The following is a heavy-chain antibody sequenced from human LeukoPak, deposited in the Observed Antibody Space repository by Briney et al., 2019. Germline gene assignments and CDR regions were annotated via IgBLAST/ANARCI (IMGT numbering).Heavy chain of an antibody. CDR2: IYYSGST. CDR1: GGSISSSNYY. Sequence: PSETLSLTCTVSGGSISSSNYYWGWLRQSPGKGLEWIGSIYYSGSTSYNPSLKSRVTISVDTSQKQFSLKLDSVTAADTAVYYCARNASDSGTSYFDYWGQGTLVTVSS. D-gene: IGHD1-26*01. CDR3: ARNASDSGTSYFDY. V-gene: IGHV4-39*01. J-gene: IGHJ4*02.